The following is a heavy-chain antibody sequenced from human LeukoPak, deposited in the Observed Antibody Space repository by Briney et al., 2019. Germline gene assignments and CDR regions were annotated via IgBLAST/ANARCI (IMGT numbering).Heavy chain of an antibody. CDR3: ARGVGSSWYFLWFDP. CDR1: GGSISSNSYY. CDR2: INHSGST. D-gene: IGHD6-13*01. J-gene: IGHJ5*02. Sequence: SETLSLTCAVSGGSISSNSYYWSWIRQPPGKGLEWIGEINHSGSTNYNPSLKSRVTISVDTSKNQFSLKLSSVTAADTAVYYCARGVGSSWYFLWFDPWGQGTLVTVSS. V-gene: IGHV4-39*01.